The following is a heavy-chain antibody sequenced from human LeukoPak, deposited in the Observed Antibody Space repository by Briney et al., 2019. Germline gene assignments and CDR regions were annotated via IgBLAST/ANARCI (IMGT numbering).Heavy chain of an antibody. Sequence: GGSLRLSCAASGLTFSSYAMHWVRQAPGKGLEWVAVISYDGSNKYYADSLKGRFTISRDNSKNTLYLQMNSLRAEDTAVYYCARDASGGVFDYWGQGTLVTVSS. V-gene: IGHV3-30*01. CDR2: ISYDGSNK. D-gene: IGHD2-15*01. J-gene: IGHJ4*02. CDR1: GLTFSSYA. CDR3: ARDASGGVFDY.